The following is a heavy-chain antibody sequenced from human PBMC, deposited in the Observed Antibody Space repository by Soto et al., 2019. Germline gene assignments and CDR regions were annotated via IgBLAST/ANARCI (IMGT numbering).Heavy chain of an antibody. CDR1: GDTFSRST. CDR3: ASSTAGVYVFHD. V-gene: IGHV1-69*02. CDR2: IIPVLGVE. D-gene: IGHD2-8*01. Sequence: QVQLVQSGAEVKNRGSSVKVSCKASGDTFSRSTISWVRQAPGQRLEWMGRIIPVLGVENHAQNFLGRVTLTADKSTSTAYLELSSLKSEDTAIYYCASSTAGVYVFHDWGQGTLVTVSS. J-gene: IGHJ4*02.